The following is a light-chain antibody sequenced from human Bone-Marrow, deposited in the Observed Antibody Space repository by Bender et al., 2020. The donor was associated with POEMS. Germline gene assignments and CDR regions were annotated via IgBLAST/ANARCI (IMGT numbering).Light chain of an antibody. CDR1: SSDVGGYNS. CDR2: EVN. V-gene: IGLV2-14*01. J-gene: IGLJ1*01. Sequence: QSALTQPASVSGSPGQSIIISCTGTSSDVGGYNSVSWYQQLPGKAPQLIISEVNNRPSGISHRFSGSKSDITAFLTISGLQAEDEADYYCSSYTTATTFVFGTGTKVTVL. CDR3: SSYTTATTFV.